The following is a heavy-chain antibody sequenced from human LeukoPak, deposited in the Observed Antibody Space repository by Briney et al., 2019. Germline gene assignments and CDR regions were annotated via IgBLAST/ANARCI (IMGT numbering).Heavy chain of an antibody. J-gene: IGHJ4*02. V-gene: IGHV3-21*04. D-gene: IGHD4-23*01. Sequence: GGSLRLSCAASGFTFSSYSMNWVRQAPGKGLEWVSSISSSSSYIYYADSVKGRFTISRDNSKNTLYLQMNNLRAEDTALYYCAAGPYGGNTPFDYWGPGTLVTISS. CDR2: ISSSSSYI. CDR3: AAGPYGGNTPFDY. CDR1: GFTFSSYS.